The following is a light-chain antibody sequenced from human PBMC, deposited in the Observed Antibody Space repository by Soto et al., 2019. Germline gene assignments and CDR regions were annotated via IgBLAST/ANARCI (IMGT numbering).Light chain of an antibody. J-gene: IGLJ1*01. CDR3: SSYAVTNIFV. CDR1: SSDVGGYNY. Sequence: QSALTQPPSASGSPGQSVTISCTGTSSDVGGYNYVSWYQQHPGKAPKVIICEVSKRPSGVPDRFSGSKSGSTASLTVSGLQAEDEADYYCSSYAVTNIFVFGTGTKVTVL. V-gene: IGLV2-8*01. CDR2: EVS.